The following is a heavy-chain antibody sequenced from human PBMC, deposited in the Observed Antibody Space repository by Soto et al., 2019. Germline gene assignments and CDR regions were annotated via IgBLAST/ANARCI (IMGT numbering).Heavy chain of an antibody. D-gene: IGHD3-22*01. J-gene: IGHJ4*02. V-gene: IGHV4-30-2*01. CDR1: GGSISSGGYS. Sequence: SETLSLTCAVSGGSISSGGYSWSWIRQPPGKGLEWIGYIYHSGSTYYNPSLKSRVTISVDRSKNQFSLKLSSVTAADTAVYYCARLREDYYDSSGYGRSFDYWGQGTLVTVSS. CDR3: ARLREDYYDSSGYGRSFDY. CDR2: IYHSGST.